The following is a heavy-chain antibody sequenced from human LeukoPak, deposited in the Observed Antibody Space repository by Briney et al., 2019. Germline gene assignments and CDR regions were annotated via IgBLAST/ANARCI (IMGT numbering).Heavy chain of an antibody. CDR1: GFTFSSYS. CDR2: ISSSSSYI. CDR3: ARDPWDSSGYYTPTDY. D-gene: IGHD3-22*01. Sequence: GGSLRLSCAASGFTFSSYSMNWVRQAPGKGLEWVSSISSSSSYIYYADSVKGRFTISRDNAKNSLYLQMDSLRAEDTAVYYCARDPWDSSGYYTPTDYWGQGTLVTVSS. V-gene: IGHV3-21*01. J-gene: IGHJ4*02.